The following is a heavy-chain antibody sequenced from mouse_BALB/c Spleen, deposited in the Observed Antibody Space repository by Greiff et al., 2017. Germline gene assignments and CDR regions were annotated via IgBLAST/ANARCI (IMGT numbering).Heavy chain of an antibody. CDR3: ARSGTTASPYSFDY. V-gene: IGHV1-69*01. CDR1: GYTFTDYW. CDR2: IDTSDSYT. J-gene: IGHJ2*01. D-gene: IGHD1-2*01. Sequence: QVQLQQPGAELVMPGASVKMSCKASGYTFTDYWMHWVKQRPGQGLEWIGAIDTSDSYTSYNQKFKGKATLTVDESSSTAYMQLSSLTSEDSAVYYGARSGTTASPYSFDYWGQGTTLTVSS.